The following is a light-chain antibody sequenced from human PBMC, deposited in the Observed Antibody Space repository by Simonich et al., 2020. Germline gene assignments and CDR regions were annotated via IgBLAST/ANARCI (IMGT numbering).Light chain of an antibody. J-gene: IGKJ2*01. CDR2: WAS. Sequence: DIVMTQSPDSLAVSLCERATINCKSSQSVLYSSNNKNHLAWYQQKPGQPPKLLIYWASTRESGVPDRFSGSGSGTDFTLTISSLQAEDVAVYYCQQYYSTPYTFGQGTKLEIK. CDR1: QSVLYSSNNKNH. CDR3: QQYYSTPYT. V-gene: IGKV4-1*01.